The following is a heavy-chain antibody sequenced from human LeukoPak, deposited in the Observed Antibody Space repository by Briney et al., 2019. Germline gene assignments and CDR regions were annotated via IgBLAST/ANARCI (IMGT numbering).Heavy chain of an antibody. D-gene: IGHD5-12*01. CDR3: ARDKSGYGYDVFDI. Sequence: SETLSLTCTVSGGSISSYYWSWIRQPPGKGLEWIGYIYYSGSTYYNPSLKSRVTISVDTSKNQFSLKLSSVTAADTAVYYCARDKSGYGYDVFDIWGQGTMVTVSS. J-gene: IGHJ3*02. CDR1: GGSISSYY. V-gene: IGHV4-59*12. CDR2: IYYSGST.